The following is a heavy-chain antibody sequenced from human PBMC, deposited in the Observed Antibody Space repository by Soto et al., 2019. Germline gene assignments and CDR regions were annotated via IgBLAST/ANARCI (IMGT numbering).Heavy chain of an antibody. V-gene: IGHV3-7*03. D-gene: IGHD6-13*01. Sequence: PGGSLRLSCAASGFTFSSYWMSWVRQAPGKGLEWVANIKQDGSEKYYVDSVKGRFTISRDNAKNSLYLQMNSLRAEDTAVYYCARGGYSSSWPRQTDNWFDPWGQGTLVTVSS. CDR1: GFTFSSYW. J-gene: IGHJ5*02. CDR2: IKQDGSEK. CDR3: ARGGYSSSWPRQTDNWFDP.